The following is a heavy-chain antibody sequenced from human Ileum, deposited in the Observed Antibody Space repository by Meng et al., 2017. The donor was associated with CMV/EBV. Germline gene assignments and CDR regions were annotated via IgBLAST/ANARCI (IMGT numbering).Heavy chain of an antibody. CDR1: GFIFSDHH. Sequence: GESLKISCAASGFIFSDHHMDWFRQAPGKGLEWVGRIRNKANSYTTQYAASVQGRFIISRDDSKNSLYLQMNSLKTEDAAVYYCGRDSMKGGGFDYWGQGTLVTVSS. V-gene: IGHV3-72*01. CDR2: IRNKANSYTT. CDR3: GRDSMKGGGFDY. D-gene: IGHD3-10*01. J-gene: IGHJ4*02.